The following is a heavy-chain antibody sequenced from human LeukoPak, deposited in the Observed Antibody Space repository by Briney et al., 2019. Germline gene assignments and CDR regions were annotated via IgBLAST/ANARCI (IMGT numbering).Heavy chain of an antibody. Sequence: PSETLTLTCTVSGCSFSSYYWSWIRQPPGKGLEWIGDIYYSGSTTYYPSFKSRVTISVDTSKNLFSLKLSSETAADTDVYYCARDAGYYYFWSGADYYYYMDVWGKGTTVTVSS. CDR2: IYYSGST. V-gene: IGHV4-59*01. D-gene: IGHD3-3*01. CDR1: GCSFSSYY. J-gene: IGHJ6*03. CDR3: ARDAGYYYFWSGADYYYYMDV.